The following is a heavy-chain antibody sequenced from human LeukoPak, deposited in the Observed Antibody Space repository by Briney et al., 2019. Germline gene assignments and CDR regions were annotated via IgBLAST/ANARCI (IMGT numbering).Heavy chain of an antibody. V-gene: IGHV3-21*01. CDR1: GVTFATHW. D-gene: IGHD3-10*01. J-gene: IGHJ3*02. CDR3: ASFPPYMVRTDAFDI. CDR2: ISRSSAYI. Sequence: AGGSLRLSCAASGVTFATHWMNWVRQAPGKGLEWVSYISRSSAYIYYADSVKGRFTISRDNAKNSLYLQMNSLRAEDTAVYYCASFPPYMVRTDAFDIWGQGTMVTVSS.